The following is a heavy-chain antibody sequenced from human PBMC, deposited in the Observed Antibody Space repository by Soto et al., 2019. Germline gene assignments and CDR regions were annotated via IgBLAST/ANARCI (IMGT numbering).Heavy chain of an antibody. CDR2: ISAYNGNT. Sequence: ASVNVSCKAPGYTFTSYGISWVRQAPGQGLKWMGWISAYNGNTNYAQKLQGRVTMTTDTSTSTAYMELRSLRSDDTAVYYCARGGTAETYYYYYGMDVWGQGTTVTVSS. D-gene: IGHD1-1*01. CDR3: ARGGTAETYYYYYGMDV. V-gene: IGHV1-18*04. J-gene: IGHJ6*02. CDR1: GYTFTSYG.